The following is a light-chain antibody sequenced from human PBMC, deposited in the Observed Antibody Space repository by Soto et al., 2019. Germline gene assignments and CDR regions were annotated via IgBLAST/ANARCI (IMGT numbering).Light chain of an antibody. Sequence: EIVMTQSPATLSVSPGARATLSCRASQSVSSNLAWYQQNPGQAHRLLIYGASTRATGIPARFSGSGSGTEFTLTISSLQSEEFAVYYCKKYNNWPWTVGKGTKVDIK. V-gene: IGKV3-15*01. CDR1: QSVSSN. J-gene: IGKJ1*01. CDR2: GAS. CDR3: KKYNNWPWT.